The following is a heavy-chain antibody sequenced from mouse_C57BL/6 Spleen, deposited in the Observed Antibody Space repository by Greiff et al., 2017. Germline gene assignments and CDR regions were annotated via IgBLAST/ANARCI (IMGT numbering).Heavy chain of an antibody. J-gene: IGHJ3*01. CDR3: ARNFYDYDGRDAWFAY. V-gene: IGHV2-2*01. D-gene: IGHD2-4*01. Sequence: QVQLQQSGPGLVQPSQSLSITCTVSGFSLTSYGVHWVRQSPGQGLEWLGVIWSGGGTDYNPAFISRVSISKDKSKSQVFFKMNSLQADDTAIYYCARNFYDYDGRDAWFAYWGQGTLVTVSA. CDR2: IWSGGGT. CDR1: GFSLTSYG.